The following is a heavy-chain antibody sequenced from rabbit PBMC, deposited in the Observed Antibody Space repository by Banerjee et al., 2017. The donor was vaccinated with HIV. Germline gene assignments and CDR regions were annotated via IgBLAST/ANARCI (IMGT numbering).Heavy chain of an antibody. CDR2: IYTGSGST. D-gene: IGHD8-1*01. CDR1: GIDLSSYYY. V-gene: IGHV1S40*01. J-gene: IGHJ3*01. CDR3: AKADAGSSYYRLDL. Sequence: QSLEESGGDLVKPGASLTLTCTASGIDLSSYYYMYWVRQAPGKGLEWIACIYTGSGSTYYASWAKGRFTISKTSSTTVTLQMTSLTAADTATYFCAKADAGSSYYRLDLWGPGTLVTVS.